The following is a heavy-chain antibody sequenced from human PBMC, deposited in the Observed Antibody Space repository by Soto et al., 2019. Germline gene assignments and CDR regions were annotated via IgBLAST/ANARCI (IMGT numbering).Heavy chain of an antibody. J-gene: IGHJ5*02. V-gene: IGHV3-23*01. CDR2: ISGSGGST. CDR1: GFAFSRYA. CDR3: AKERFLYQVLPAAKWFDP. D-gene: IGHD2-2*01. Sequence: EVQLLESGGGLVQPGGPLRLSCAASGFAFSRYAMTWVRQAPGKGLEWVAAISGSGGSTYYADSVKGRFTISRDNSKNTLYRQMNRLRAEVTVVYYCAKERFLYQVLPAAKWFDPWGQGTLFPFSS.